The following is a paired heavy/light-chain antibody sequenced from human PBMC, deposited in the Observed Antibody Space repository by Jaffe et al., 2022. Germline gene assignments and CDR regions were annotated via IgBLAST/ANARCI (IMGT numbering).Light chain of an antibody. CDR2: DVS. J-gene: IGLJ3*02. V-gene: IGLV2-14*01. CDR3: SSYTRSSSLV. CDR1: SSDVGYYKS. Sequence: QSALTQPASVSGSPGQSITISCTGTSSDVGYYKSVSWYQQHPGRAPKLMIYDVSNRPSGVSNRFSGSKSGDTASLIISGLQAEDEADYYCSSYTRSSSLVFGGGTTLTVL.
Heavy chain of an antibody. CDR2: IRPDEDKQ. CDR1: GFTFSTYG. J-gene: IGHJ5*02. Sequence: QVQLVESGGGVVQPGGSLRLSCAASGFTFSTYGMHWVRQPPGKGLEWVAFIRPDEDKQYYADSVKGRFTISRDNSKNTLYLQMDSLRAADTAMYYCAKVSTRYSDAGSHHWGQGTLVTVSS. V-gene: IGHV3-30*02. D-gene: IGHD3-10*01. CDR3: AKVSTRYSDAGSHH.